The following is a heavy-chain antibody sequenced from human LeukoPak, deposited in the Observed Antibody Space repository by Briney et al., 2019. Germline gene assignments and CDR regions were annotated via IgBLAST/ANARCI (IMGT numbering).Heavy chain of an antibody. D-gene: IGHD3-10*01. Sequence: GGSLRLSCAASGFTFSSDWVSWVRQAPGKGLEWVANIKQDGSEKYYVDSVKGRFAISRDNAKNSLYLQMNSLRAEDTAVYYCARIWFGELLYWKSFDYWGQGTLVTVSS. CDR1: GFTFSSDW. CDR2: IKQDGSEK. J-gene: IGHJ4*02. V-gene: IGHV3-7*01. CDR3: ARIWFGELLYWKSFDY.